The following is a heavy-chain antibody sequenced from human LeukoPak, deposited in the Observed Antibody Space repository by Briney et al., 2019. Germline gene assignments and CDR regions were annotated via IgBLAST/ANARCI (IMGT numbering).Heavy chain of an antibody. V-gene: IGHV4-59*01. Sequence: SETLSLTCTVSGGSISSYYWSWIRQPPGKGLEWIGYIYYSGSTNYNPSLKSQVTISVDTSKNQFSLKLSSVTAADTAVYYCAGSGFDRAFDIWGQGTMVTVSS. D-gene: IGHD3-9*01. CDR2: IYYSGST. CDR3: AGSGFDRAFDI. J-gene: IGHJ3*02. CDR1: GGSISSYY.